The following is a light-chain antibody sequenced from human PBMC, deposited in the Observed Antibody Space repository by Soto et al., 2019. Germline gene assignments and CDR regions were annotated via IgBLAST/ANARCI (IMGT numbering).Light chain of an antibody. CDR2: TNA. CDR3: ASWDDGLNGPV. CDR1: SSNVGGNP. J-gene: IGLJ1*01. Sequence: QSALTQPPSASGTPGQRVTISCSGSSSNVGGNPVNWYQHVPTTAPKLLIYTNAQRPSGAPDRFSGSKSGTSASLAISGLQSEDEADYYCASWDDGLNGPVFGTGTKVTVL. V-gene: IGLV1-44*01.